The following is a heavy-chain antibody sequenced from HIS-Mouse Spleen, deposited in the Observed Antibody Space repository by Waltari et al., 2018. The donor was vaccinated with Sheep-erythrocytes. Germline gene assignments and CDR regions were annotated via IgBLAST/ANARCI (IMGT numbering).Heavy chain of an antibody. J-gene: IGHJ1*01. CDR3: AKDGIAAAGPEYFQH. D-gene: IGHD6-13*01. V-gene: IGHV3-30*18. CDR1: GFTFSSYC. Sequence: QVQLVESGGGVVQPGRSLRLSCAASGFTFSSYCRHWVRQCPGKGRRWVAVISYDGSNKSYADSVKGRFSISRDNSKNTLYLQMNSLRAEDTAVYYCAKDGIAAAGPEYFQHWGQGTLVTVSS. CDR2: ISYDGSNK.